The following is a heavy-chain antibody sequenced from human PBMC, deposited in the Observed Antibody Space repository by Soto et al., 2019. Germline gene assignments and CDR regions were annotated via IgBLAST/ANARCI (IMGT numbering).Heavy chain of an antibody. J-gene: IGHJ4*02. D-gene: IGHD3-22*01. CDR1: GFTFNTYW. CDR2: IKSDGSYT. Sequence: EVQLVESGGGLVQPGGSLRLSCAASGFTFNTYWMQWVRQAPGKGLVWVSRIKSDGSYTNYADSVKGRFTISRDNAKNTLFLQMNSLGAEDTAVYYCVTGGSGYFTYWGQGTLVTVSS. V-gene: IGHV3-74*01. CDR3: VTGGSGYFTY.